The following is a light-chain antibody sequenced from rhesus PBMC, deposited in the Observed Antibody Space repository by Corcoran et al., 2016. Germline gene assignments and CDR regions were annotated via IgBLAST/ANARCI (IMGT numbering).Light chain of an antibody. Sequence: DIVLTQSPATLSLSPGERATLSCRASQSVRNSLAWYQQMPGPVPRLPIYDSSTRVCGIPGRISGRGSGTDFTLTISSLEPEDFGIYYCQHYITWPRTFGQGTKVEFK. CDR1: QSVRNS. V-gene: IGKV3-42*03. J-gene: IGKJ1*01. CDR2: DSS. CDR3: QHYITWPRT.